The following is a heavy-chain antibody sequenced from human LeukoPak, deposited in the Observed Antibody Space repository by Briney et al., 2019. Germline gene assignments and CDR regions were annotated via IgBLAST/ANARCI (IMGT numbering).Heavy chain of an antibody. CDR1: GFTFSSYA. V-gene: IGHV3-23*01. CDR3: AKAVVPAAIGSDYYYYGMDV. CDR2: ISGSGGST. Sequence: PGGSLRLSCAASGFTFSSYAMSWVRQAPGKGLEWVSAISGSGGSTYYADSVKGRFTISRDNSKNTLYLQMNSLRAEDTAVYYCAKAVVPAAIGSDYYYYGMDVWGKGTTVTVSS. D-gene: IGHD2-2*02. J-gene: IGHJ6*04.